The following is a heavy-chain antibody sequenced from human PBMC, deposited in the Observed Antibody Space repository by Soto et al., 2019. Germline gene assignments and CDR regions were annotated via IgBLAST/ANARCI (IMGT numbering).Heavy chain of an antibody. Sequence: GESLKISGKGSGYSFTSYWIGWVRQMPGKGLEWMGIIYPGDSDTRYSPSFQGQVTISADKSISTAYLQWSSLKASDTAMYYCARLGDTYYDFWSGYYDYWGQGTLVTVSS. V-gene: IGHV5-51*01. J-gene: IGHJ4*02. D-gene: IGHD3-3*01. CDR2: IYPGDSDT. CDR1: GYSFTSYW. CDR3: ARLGDTYYDFWSGYYDY.